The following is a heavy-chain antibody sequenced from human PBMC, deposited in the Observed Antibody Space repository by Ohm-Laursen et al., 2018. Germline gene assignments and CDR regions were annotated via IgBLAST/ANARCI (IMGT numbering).Heavy chain of an antibody. Sequence: SETLSLTCTVSGGSVSSGSYYWSWVRQPPGKGLEWIGYIYYSGSTNYNPSLKSRVTISVDTSKNQFSLKLSSVTAADTAVYYCARGYYDFWSGYYGVASYYYYGMDVWGQGTTVTVSS. CDR2: IYYSGST. J-gene: IGHJ6*02. V-gene: IGHV4-61*01. CDR1: GGSVSSGSYY. CDR3: ARGYYDFWSGYYGVASYYYYGMDV. D-gene: IGHD3-3*01.